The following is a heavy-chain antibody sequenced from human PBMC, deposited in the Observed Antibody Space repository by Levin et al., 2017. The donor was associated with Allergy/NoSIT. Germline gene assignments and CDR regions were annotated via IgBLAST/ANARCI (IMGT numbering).Heavy chain of an antibody. CDR2: IYTSGST. D-gene: IGHD2-2*01. J-gene: IGHJ6*02. CDR1: GGSISSYY. V-gene: IGHV4-4*07. CDR3: ARDRRRGYCSSTSCYPDPYYYYGMDV. Sequence: PSETLSLTCTVSGGSISSYYWSWIRQPAGKGLEWIGRIYTSGSTNYNPSLKSRVTMSVDTSKNQFSLKLSSVTAADTAVYYCARDRRRGYCSSTSCYPDPYYYYGMDVWGQGTTVTVSS.